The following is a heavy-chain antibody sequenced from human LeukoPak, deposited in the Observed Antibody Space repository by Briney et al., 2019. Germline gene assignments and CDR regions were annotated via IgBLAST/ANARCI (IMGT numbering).Heavy chain of an antibody. CDR2: IIPIFGTA. J-gene: IGHJ5*02. CDR3: ARLIDGDYYNWFHP. V-gene: IGHV1-69*01. CDR1: GGTFSSYA. D-gene: IGHD4-17*01. Sequence: SSVKVSCKASGGTFSSYAISWVRQAPGQGLEWMGGIIPIFGTANYAQKFQGRVTITADESTSTAYMELSSLRSEDTAVYYCARLIDGDYYNWFHPWGQGTLVTVSS.